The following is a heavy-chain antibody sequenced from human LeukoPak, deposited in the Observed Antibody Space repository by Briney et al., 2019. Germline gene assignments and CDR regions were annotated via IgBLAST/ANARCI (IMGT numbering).Heavy chain of an antibody. CDR1: GFTFSDHY. CDR3: ARGHYGLDV. J-gene: IGHJ6*02. V-gene: IGHV3-11*01. CDR2: IYSSSNSI. Sequence: GGSLRLSCAASGFTFSDHYASWIRQAPGKGLEWISYIYSSSNSIYYEDSVKGRFTISRDNAKNSVYQQMNSLRAEDTAVYYCARGHYGLDVWGQGTSVTVSS.